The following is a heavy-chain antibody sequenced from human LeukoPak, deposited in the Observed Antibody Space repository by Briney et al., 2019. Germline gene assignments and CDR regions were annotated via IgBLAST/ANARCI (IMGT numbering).Heavy chain of an antibody. V-gene: IGHV1-2*06. CDR1: GYTFTGYY. Sequence: ASVKVSCKASGYTFTGYYMHWVRQAPGQGLEWMGRINPNSGGTNYAQKFKGRVTMTRDTSISTAYMELSRLRSDDTAVYYCARYTSSGPSGSQTPFGYWGQGTLVTVSS. J-gene: IGHJ4*02. D-gene: IGHD1-26*01. CDR3: ARYTSSGPSGSQTPFGY. CDR2: INPNSGGT.